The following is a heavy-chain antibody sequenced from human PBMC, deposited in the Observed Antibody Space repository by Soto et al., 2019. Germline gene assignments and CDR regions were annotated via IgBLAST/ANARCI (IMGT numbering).Heavy chain of an antibody. J-gene: IGHJ4*02. CDR3: ARDRRTPPGIAAAGPDY. D-gene: IGHD6-13*01. CDR1: GYTFTSYA. V-gene: IGHV1-3*01. CDR2: INAGNGNT. Sequence: GASVKVSCKASGYTFTSYAMHWVRQAPGQRLEWMGWINAGNGNTKYSQKFQGRVTITRDTSASTAYMELSSLRSEDTAVYYCARDRRTPPGIAAAGPDYWGQGTLVTVSS.